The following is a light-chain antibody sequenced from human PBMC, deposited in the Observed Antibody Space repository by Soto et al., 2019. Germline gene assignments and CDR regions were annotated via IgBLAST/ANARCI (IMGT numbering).Light chain of an antibody. V-gene: IGKV3-20*01. CDR2: GAS. Sequence: EIVLTQSPGTLSLSPGEGATLSCRASQSVTSNFLAWYQQKPGQTPRLLIYGASSRATGIPDRFRGSGSGADFTLTITRLEPEDFAVYYCQEYGNSRWTFGQGTKVDI. CDR3: QEYGNSRWT. CDR1: QSVTSNF. J-gene: IGKJ1*01.